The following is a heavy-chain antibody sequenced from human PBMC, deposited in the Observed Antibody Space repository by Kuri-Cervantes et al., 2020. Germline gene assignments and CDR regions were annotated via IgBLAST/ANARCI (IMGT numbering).Heavy chain of an antibody. Sequence: SCTVSGGSITSGGYYWSWIRQHPGKGLEWIGYIYYSGSTYYNPSLKSRVTISVDTSKNQFPLKLSPVTAADPAVYYCARDPIEMATIGYAFDIWGQGTMVTVSS. J-gene: IGHJ3*02. CDR2: IYYSGST. V-gene: IGHV4-31*02. CDR1: GGSITSGGYY. CDR3: ARDPIEMATIGYAFDI. D-gene: IGHD5-24*01.